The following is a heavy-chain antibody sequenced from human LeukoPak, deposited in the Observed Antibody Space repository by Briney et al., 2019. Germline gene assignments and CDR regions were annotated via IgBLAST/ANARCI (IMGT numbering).Heavy chain of an antibody. CDR2: ISSNGGST. D-gene: IGHD4-17*01. J-gene: IGHJ3*02. V-gene: IGHV3-64D*06. Sequence: GGSLRLSCSASGFTFSRYSMHWVRQAPGKGLVYVSAISSNGGSTYYADSVKGRFTISRDNAKNTLYLQMSSLRAEDTAVYYCVKVRKGDYASYDALVIWGARPRVTLSS. CDR1: GFTFSRYS. CDR3: VKVRKGDYASYDALVI.